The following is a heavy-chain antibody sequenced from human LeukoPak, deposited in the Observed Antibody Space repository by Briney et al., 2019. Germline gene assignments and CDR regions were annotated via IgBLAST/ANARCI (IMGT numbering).Heavy chain of an antibody. V-gene: IGHV3-23*01. CDR1: GFTFSIYA. CDR3: AKRGAGSGGLHH. Sequence: GGSLSLSCAASGFTFSIYAMSWVRQAQGKGLDWVSTFFSDTGRTDYADSVRGLFTISRDTYKNTLYLQMNRLRAEDTAVYYCAKRGAGSGGLHHWGQGTLVTVSS. J-gene: IGHJ5*02. CDR2: FFSDTGRT. D-gene: IGHD6-19*01.